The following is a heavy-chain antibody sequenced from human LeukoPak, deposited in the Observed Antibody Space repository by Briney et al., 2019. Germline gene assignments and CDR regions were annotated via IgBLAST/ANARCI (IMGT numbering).Heavy chain of an antibody. CDR2: ISSDGSNT. CDR3: ARKTGGGVY. J-gene: IGHJ4*02. D-gene: IGHD1-14*01. CDR1: GFTFSSGY. Sequence: PGGSLRLSCAVSGFTFSSGYMHWVRQPPGKGPVWVSRISSDGSNTIYADSVKGRFTISRDDARNTLFLQMNSLRDADTAVYYRARKTGGGVYWGQGTLVTVSS. V-gene: IGHV3-74*01.